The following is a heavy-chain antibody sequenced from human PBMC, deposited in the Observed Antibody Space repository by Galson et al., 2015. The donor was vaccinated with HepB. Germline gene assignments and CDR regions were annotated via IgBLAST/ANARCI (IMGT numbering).Heavy chain of an antibody. D-gene: IGHD6-13*01. CDR2: IDPSDSYT. V-gene: IGHV5-10-1*01. Sequence: QSGAEVKKPGESLTISCKGSGYSFTNHWISWVRQMPGKGLEWIGRIDPSDSYTTYSPSFQGHVTMSADKSISSAYLQWSSLKASDTAMYYCARHWGSSVGGMDVWGQGTTVTVS. CDR3: ARHWGSSVGGMDV. CDR1: GYSFTNHW. J-gene: IGHJ6*02.